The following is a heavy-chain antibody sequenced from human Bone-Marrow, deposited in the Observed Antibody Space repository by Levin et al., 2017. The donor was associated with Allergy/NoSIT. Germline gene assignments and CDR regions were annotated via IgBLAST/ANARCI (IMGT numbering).Heavy chain of an antibody. J-gene: IGHJ4*02. CDR3: ARDGDSGLEFFDY. Sequence: SQTLSLTCAISGDSVSSNGAAWNWIRQSPSRGLEWLGRTYYRSKWYNDYAVSLKSRITINPDTSKNQFSLQLKSVTPEDTAVYYCARDGDSGLEFFDYWGQGTLVTVSS. D-gene: IGHD6-13*01. V-gene: IGHV6-1*01. CDR2: TYYRSKWYN. CDR1: GDSVSSNGAA.